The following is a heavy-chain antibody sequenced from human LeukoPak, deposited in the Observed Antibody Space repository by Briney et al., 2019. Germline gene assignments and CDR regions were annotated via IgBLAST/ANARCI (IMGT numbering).Heavy chain of an antibody. V-gene: IGHV5-51*01. D-gene: IGHD1-1*01. Sequence: GESLKISCKGSGYSFTSYWIVWVRQMPGKGLEWMGIIYPGGSDTRYSPSFQGQVTISADKSISTAYLQWSSLKASDTAMYYCASRNNRYNWNDVPDAFDIWGQGTMVTVSS. J-gene: IGHJ3*02. CDR2: IYPGGSDT. CDR3: ASRNNRYNWNDVPDAFDI. CDR1: GYSFTSYW.